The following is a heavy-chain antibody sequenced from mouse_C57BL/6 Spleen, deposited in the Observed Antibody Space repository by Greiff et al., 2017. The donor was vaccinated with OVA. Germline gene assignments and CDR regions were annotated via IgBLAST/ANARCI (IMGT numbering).Heavy chain of an antibody. CDR2: ISSGGDYI. Sequence: EVKVVESGEGLVKPGGSLKLSCAASGFTFSSYAMSWVRQTPEKRLEWVAYISSGGDYIYYADTVKGRFTISRDNARNTLYLQMSSLKSEDTAMYYCTRVSYYFDYWGQGTTLTVSS. J-gene: IGHJ2*01. CDR3: TRVSYYFDY. CDR1: GFTFSSYA. V-gene: IGHV5-9-1*02.